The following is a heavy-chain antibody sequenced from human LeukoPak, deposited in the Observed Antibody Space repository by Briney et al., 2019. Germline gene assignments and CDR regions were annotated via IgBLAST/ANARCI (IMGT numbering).Heavy chain of an antibody. V-gene: IGHV1-69*04. D-gene: IGHD6-13*01. CDR2: IISILGIA. Sequence: SVKVSCKASGGTFSSYAISWVRQAPGQGLEWMGRIISILGIANYAQKFQGRVTITADKSTSTAYMELSSLKSEDTAVYYCARDSASTSHIAAAGTDYWGQGTLVTVSS. CDR3: ARDSASTSHIAAAGTDY. J-gene: IGHJ4*02. CDR1: GGTFSSYA.